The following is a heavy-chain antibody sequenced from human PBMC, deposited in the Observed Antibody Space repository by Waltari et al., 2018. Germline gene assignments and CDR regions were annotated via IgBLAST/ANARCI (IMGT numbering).Heavy chain of an antibody. CDR3: AITPGDRRAFDI. CDR1: GYTFTGYY. Sequence: QVQLVQSGAEVKKPGASVKVSCKASGYTFTGYYMHWVRQAPGQGLEWMGRINPNSCGTNYAQKFQGRVTMTRDTSISTAYMELSRLRSDDTAVYYCAITPGDRRAFDIWGQGTMVTVSS. CDR2: INPNSCGT. V-gene: IGHV1-2*06. D-gene: IGHD7-27*01. J-gene: IGHJ3*02.